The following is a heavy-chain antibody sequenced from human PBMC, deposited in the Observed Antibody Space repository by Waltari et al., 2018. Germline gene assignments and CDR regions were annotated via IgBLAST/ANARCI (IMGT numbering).Heavy chain of an antibody. CDR2: IYTSGRT. V-gene: IGHV4-4*07. CDR3: ARDLRYYDSSGYYHLDY. Sequence: QVQLQESGPGLVKPSETLSLTCTVSGGSISSYYWSWIRQPAGKGLEWIGRIYTSGRTNYNPSLKSRVTMSVDTSKNQFSLKLSSVTAADTAVYYCARDLRYYDSSGYYHLDYWGQGTLVTVSS. J-gene: IGHJ4*02. D-gene: IGHD3-22*01. CDR1: GGSISSYY.